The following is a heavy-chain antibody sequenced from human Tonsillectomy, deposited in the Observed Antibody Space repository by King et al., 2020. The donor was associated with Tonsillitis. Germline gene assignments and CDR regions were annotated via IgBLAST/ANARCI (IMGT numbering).Heavy chain of an antibody. Sequence: QLVQSGGGLVQPGGSLRLSCAASGFTVSSDYMSWVRQAPGKGLEWVAIIYSGGDTYYAKSVKGRFTSSRDNSKNTLYLQINSLRTNDKAVYYCERDSVWAGYYFDYWGQGTLVTVSS. CDR1: GFTVSSDY. J-gene: IGHJ4*02. D-gene: IGHD3/OR15-3a*01. V-gene: IGHV3-66*01. CDR3: ERDSVWAGYYFDY. CDR2: IYSGGDT.